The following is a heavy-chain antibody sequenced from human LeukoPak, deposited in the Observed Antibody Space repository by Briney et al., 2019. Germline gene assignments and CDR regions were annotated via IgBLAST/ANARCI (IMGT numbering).Heavy chain of an antibody. CDR1: GYTFTSYD. CDR2: ISAYNGNT. D-gene: IGHD3-22*01. Sequence: ASVKVSCKASGYTFTSYDINWVRQATGQGLEWMGWISAYNGNTNYAQKLQGRVTMTTDTSTSTAYMELRSLRSDDTAVYYCARQVSYYDSSGYPYWGQGTLVTVSS. J-gene: IGHJ4*02. CDR3: ARQVSYYDSSGYPY. V-gene: IGHV1-18*01.